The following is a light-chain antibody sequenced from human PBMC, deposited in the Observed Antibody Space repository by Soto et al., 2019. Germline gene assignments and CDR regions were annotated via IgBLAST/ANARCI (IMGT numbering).Light chain of an antibody. J-gene: IGKJ2*01. V-gene: IGKV3D-20*01. CDR1: QCVSSSY. CDR2: DAS. CDR3: QQYGGSPYT. Sequence: EIVLTQSPATLSLSPGERATLSSGASQCVSSSYLAWYQQKPGLAPRLLIYDASSRATGLSDRFSGSGSGTDFTLTISRLQPEDFAVYYCQQYGGSPYTFGQGTKLEIK.